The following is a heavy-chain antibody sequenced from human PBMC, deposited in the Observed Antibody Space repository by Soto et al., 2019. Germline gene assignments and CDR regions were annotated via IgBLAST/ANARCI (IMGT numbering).Heavy chain of an antibody. CDR3: ARGVGYAGVDY. CDR1: GGSFSAYY. V-gene: IGHV4-34*01. D-gene: IGHD5-12*01. Sequence: QVQLQQWGAGLLKPSETLSLTCAVYGGSFSAYYWSWIRQPPGKGLEWIGEINHSGSTTYNPSLKGRVPKSVDRSKNQFSLKLSSVTAADTALYYCARGVGYAGVDYWGQGTLVTVSS. CDR2: INHSGST. J-gene: IGHJ4*02.